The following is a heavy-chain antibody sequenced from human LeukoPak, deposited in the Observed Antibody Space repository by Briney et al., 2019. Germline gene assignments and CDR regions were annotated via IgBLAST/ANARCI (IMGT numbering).Heavy chain of an antibody. CDR3: ARVGWVLRYAFDI. CDR2: ISSRGSTI. Sequence: GGSLRLSCEASGFNLSRYEMNWVRQAPGKGLGWVSHISSRGSTIYYADSVKGRFTISRDNAKNSLYLQMNSLRAEDTAVYYCARVGWVLRYAFDIWGQGTMVTVSS. J-gene: IGHJ3*02. CDR1: GFNLSRYE. V-gene: IGHV3-48*03. D-gene: IGHD3-16*01.